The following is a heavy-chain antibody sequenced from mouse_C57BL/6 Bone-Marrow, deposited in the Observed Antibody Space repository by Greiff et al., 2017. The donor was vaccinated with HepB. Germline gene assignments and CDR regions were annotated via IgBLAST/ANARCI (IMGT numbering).Heavy chain of an antibody. Sequence: QVQLKQPGTELVKPGASVKLSCKASGYTFTSYWMHWVKQRPGQGLEWIGNINPSNGGTNYNEKFKSKATLTVDKSSSTAYMQLSSLTSEDSAVYYCAREGHYYGSSSLFFDYWGQGTTLTVSS. J-gene: IGHJ2*01. V-gene: IGHV1-53*01. D-gene: IGHD1-1*01. CDR2: INPSNGGT. CDR3: AREGHYYGSSSLFFDY. CDR1: GYTFTSYW.